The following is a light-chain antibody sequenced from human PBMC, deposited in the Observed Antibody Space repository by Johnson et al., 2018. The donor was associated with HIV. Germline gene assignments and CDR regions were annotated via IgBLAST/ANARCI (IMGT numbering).Light chain of an antibody. CDR2: ENN. V-gene: IGLV1-51*02. J-gene: IGLJ1*01. CDR1: SSNIGNNY. Sequence: QSVLTQPPSVSAAPGQKVTISCSGSSSNIGNNYVSWYQQLPGTATQLLIYENNKRPSGIPNRFSGSKSGTSATLALTGLQTGDEADYYCGPWYGSLSAGGVFGTGTKVTVL. CDR3: GPWYGSLSAGGV.